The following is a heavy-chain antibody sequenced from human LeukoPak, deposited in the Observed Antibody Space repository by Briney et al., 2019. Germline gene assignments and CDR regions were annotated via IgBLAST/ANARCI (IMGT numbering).Heavy chain of an antibody. J-gene: IGHJ4*02. CDR1: GGSFSGYY. Sequence: SETLSLTCAVYGGSFSGYYWSWIRHPPGKGLEWIGEINHSGSTNYNPSLKSRVTISVDTSKNQFSLKLSSVTAADTAVYYCARVPRGYYFDYWGQGTLVTVS. CDR3: ARVPRGYYFDY. CDR2: INHSGST. D-gene: IGHD1-26*01. V-gene: IGHV4-34*01.